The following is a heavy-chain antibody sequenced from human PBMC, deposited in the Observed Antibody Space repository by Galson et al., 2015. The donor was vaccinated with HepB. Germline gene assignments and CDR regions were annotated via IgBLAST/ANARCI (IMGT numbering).Heavy chain of an antibody. J-gene: IGHJ5*02. CDR3: ARHSVKGSCSSTSCYWFDP. CDR1: GGSISSSSYY. Sequence: ETLSLTCTVSGGSISSSSYYWGWIRQPPGKGLEWTGSIYYSGSTYYNPSLKSRVTISVDTSENQLSLKLSSVTAADTAVYYCARHSVKGSCSSTSCYWFDPWGQGTQVSVSS. V-gene: IGHV4-39*01. CDR2: IYYSGST. D-gene: IGHD2-2*01.